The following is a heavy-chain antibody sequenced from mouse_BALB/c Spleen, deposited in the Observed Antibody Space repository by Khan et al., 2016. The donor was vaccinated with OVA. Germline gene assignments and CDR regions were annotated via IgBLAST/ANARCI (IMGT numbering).Heavy chain of an antibody. J-gene: IGHJ4*01. CDR1: GYTFTSYS. CDR2: IGTGSNNA. CDR3: AREKYCGRSCDAMDY. Sequence: DLVKPGDSVKLSCKASGYTFTSYSINWINQSPGQGLEWIGRIGTGSNNAYYNDMFTVKATLTVATSSNTAMVQLSSLSAEDAAFYFCAREKYCGRSCDAMDYWGQGTSVTVSA. V-gene: IGHV1S41*01. D-gene: IGHD1-1*01.